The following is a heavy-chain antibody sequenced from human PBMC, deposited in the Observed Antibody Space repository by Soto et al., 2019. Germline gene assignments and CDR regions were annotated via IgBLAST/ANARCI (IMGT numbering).Heavy chain of an antibody. V-gene: IGHV3-7*01. CDR1: GFTFSSYW. CDR2: IKQDGSEK. D-gene: IGHD6-13*01. Sequence: QSGGSRRLSCAASGFTFSSYWMSWVRQAPGKGLEWVANIKQDGSEKYYVDSVKGRFTISRDNAKNSLYLQMNSLRAEDTAVYYCARPGDRQQLVRRYFDYWGQGTLVTVSS. CDR3: ARPGDRQQLVRRYFDY. J-gene: IGHJ4*02.